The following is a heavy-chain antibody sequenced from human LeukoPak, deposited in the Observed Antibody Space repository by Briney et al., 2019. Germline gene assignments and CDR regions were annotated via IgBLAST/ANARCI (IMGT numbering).Heavy chain of an antibody. D-gene: IGHD6-13*01. Sequence: GASVKVSCKASGYTFTNYAINWVRQAPGQGLEWMGWINTNTGNPTYGQDFTGRFVFSLDTSVSTAYLQISSLKAEDTAMYFCARDIIAAAGSIVWGQGTTVTVSS. J-gene: IGHJ6*02. V-gene: IGHV7-4-1*02. CDR2: INTNTGNP. CDR1: GYTFTNYA. CDR3: ARDIIAAAGSIV.